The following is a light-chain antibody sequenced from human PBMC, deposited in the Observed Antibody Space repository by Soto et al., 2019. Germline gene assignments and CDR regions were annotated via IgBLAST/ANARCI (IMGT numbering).Light chain of an antibody. V-gene: IGLV2-14*01. J-gene: IGLJ1*01. CDR2: EVS. Sequence: QSVLTQPASVSGSPGQSITISCTGTSSYVGDYNYVSWYQQHPGKAPKLMIYEVSNRPSGVSNRFSGSKSGNTASLTISGLQAEDEADYYCSSYTSSSTPYVFGTGTKVTVL. CDR3: SSYTSSSTPYV. CDR1: SSYVGDYNY.